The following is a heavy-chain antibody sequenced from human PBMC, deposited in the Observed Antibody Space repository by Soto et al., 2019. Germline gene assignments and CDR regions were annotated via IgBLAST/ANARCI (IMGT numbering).Heavy chain of an antibody. Sequence: GGSLRLSCAASGFTFSSYAMSWVRQAPGKGLEWVSAISGSGGSTYYADSVKGRFTISRDNSKNTLYLQMNSLRAEDTAVYYCAKVADTYYYDSSGYIHYYYGMDVWGQGTTVTVSS. J-gene: IGHJ6*02. CDR3: AKVADTYYYDSSGYIHYYYGMDV. CDR2: ISGSGGST. CDR1: GFTFSSYA. V-gene: IGHV3-23*01. D-gene: IGHD3-22*01.